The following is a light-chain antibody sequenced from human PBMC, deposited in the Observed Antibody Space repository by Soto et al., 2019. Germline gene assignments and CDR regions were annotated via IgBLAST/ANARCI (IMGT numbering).Light chain of an antibody. CDR2: DAF. Sequence: DIQSIQYPCYLYGSVGDRGTITCHSVRDIRNYLNWYQQKPGKAPKLLIYDAFNLETGVPSRFSGSRSGTDFSLTISSLQPEDTATYYCQKYDNLPSLTFGGGTKVDIK. V-gene: IGKV1-33*01. CDR3: QKYDNLPSLT. J-gene: IGKJ4*01. CDR1: RDIRNY.